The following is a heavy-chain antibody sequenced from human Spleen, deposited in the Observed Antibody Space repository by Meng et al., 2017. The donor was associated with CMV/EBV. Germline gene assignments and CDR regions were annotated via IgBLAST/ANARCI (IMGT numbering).Heavy chain of an antibody. Sequence: TVAGAFISNEAYYWSWLRQPPGKGLEWIGYTSDAGHTHYTPSLRSRITFSLDTSKNQFSLNLNSVTAADTAIYYCVRVATGTSWYDPWGQGTLVTVSS. J-gene: IGHJ5*02. CDR3: VRVATGTSWYDP. V-gene: IGHV4-30-4*08. CDR1: GAFISNEAYY. D-gene: IGHD1-7*01. CDR2: TSDAGHT.